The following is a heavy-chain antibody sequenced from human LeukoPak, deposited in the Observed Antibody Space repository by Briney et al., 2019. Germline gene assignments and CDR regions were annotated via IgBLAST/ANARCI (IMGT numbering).Heavy chain of an antibody. CDR2: IYHSGST. CDR1: GGSISSGGYS. CDR3: GRGSGANWFDP. Sequence: SETLSLTCAVSGGSISSGGYSWSWIRQPPGKGLEWIGYIYHSGSTYYNPSLKSRVTISVDRSKNQFSLKLSSVTAADTAVYYCGRGSGANWFDPWGQGTLVTVSS. D-gene: IGHD2-15*01. J-gene: IGHJ5*02. V-gene: IGHV4-30-2*01.